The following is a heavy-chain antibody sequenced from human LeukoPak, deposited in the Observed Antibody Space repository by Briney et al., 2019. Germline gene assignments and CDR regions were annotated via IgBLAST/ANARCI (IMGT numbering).Heavy chain of an antibody. D-gene: IGHD3-22*01. Sequence: PGGSLRLSCAASGFTFSSYAMHWVRQAPGKGLEWVAVISYDGSNKYYADSVKGRFTISRDNSKNTLYLQMNSLRAEDTAVYYCARGSRNYDSSGYFDYWGQGTLVTVSS. J-gene: IGHJ4*02. CDR2: ISYDGSNK. V-gene: IGHV3-30-3*01. CDR3: ARGSRNYDSSGYFDY. CDR1: GFTFSSYA.